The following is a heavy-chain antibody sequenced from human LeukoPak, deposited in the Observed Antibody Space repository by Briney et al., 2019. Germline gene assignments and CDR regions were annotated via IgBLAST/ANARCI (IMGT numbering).Heavy chain of an antibody. D-gene: IGHD6-6*01. CDR3: ARDLSYDAFDI. V-gene: IGHV4-4*02. CDR2: IYHSGST. Sequence: SGTLSLTCAVSGGSTSSSNWWSWVRQPPGKGLEWIGEIYHSGSTNYNPSLKSRVTISVDTSKNQFSLKLSSVTAADTAVYYCARDLSYDAFDIWGQGTMVTVSS. J-gene: IGHJ3*02. CDR1: GGSTSSSNW.